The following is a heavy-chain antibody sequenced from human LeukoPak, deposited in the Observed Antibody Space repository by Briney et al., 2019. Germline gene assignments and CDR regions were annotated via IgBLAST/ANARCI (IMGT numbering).Heavy chain of an antibody. D-gene: IGHD2-8*01. CDR2: ISSSSSYI. CDR1: GFTFSSYS. V-gene: IGHV3-21*01. CDR3: AREKSSPVYCTNGVCYKGYYYYYMDV. Sequence: PGGSLRLSCAASGFTFSSYSMNWVRQAPGKGLEWVSSISSSSSYIYYADSVKGRFTISRDNAKNSLYLQMNSLRAEDTAVYYCAREKSSPVYCTNGVCYKGYYYYYMDVWGKGTTVTVSS. J-gene: IGHJ6*03.